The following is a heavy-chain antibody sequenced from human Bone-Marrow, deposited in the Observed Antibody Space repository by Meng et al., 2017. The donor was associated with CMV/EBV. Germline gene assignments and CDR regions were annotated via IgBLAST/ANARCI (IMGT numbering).Heavy chain of an antibody. CDR3: ERDTVTYQNGLGIDY. D-gene: IGHD4-17*01. CDR1: GYTFTSYY. V-gene: IGHV1-46*01. Sequence: ASVKVSCKASGYTFTSYYMHWVRQAPGQGLEWMGIINPSGGSTSYAQKFQGRVTMTRDTSTSTVYMELSSLRSEDTAVYYCERDTVTYQNGLGIDYWGQGTLVTVSS. J-gene: IGHJ4*02. CDR2: INPSGGST.